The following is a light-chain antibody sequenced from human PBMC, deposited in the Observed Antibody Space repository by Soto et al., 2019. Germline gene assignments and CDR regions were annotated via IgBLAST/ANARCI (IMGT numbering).Light chain of an antibody. V-gene: IGLV2-23*01. CDR2: EGS. CDR3: CSHAGSRV. CDR1: SSDVGSYNL. Sequence: QSALTQPASVSGSPGQSITISCTGTSSDVGSYNLLSWYHKHPGKAPKLMIYEGSKRPSRVSNRIAGSKSGNTASLTISGLQAEDEANYYCCSHAGSRVFGGGIQLNVL. J-gene: IGLJ7*01.